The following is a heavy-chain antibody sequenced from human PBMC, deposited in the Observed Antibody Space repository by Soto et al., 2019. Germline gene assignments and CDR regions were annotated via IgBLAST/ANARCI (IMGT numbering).Heavy chain of an antibody. CDR1: GYSFTSYC. CDR3: ARVGVSYSDTFDY. Sequence: GESLKISCKGSGYSFTSYCICWVRQMPGKGLEWMGIIYPGDSDTRYSPSFQGQVTISADKSISTAYLQWSSLKASDTAMYYCARVGVSYSDTFDYWGQGTLVTVSS. CDR2: IYPGDSDT. D-gene: IGHD1-26*01. J-gene: IGHJ4*02. V-gene: IGHV5-51*01.